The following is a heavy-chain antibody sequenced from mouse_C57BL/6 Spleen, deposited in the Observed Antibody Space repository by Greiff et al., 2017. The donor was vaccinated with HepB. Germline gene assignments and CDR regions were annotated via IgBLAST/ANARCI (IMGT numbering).Heavy chain of an antibody. D-gene: IGHD2-1*01. CDR2: IHPNSGST. Sequence: QVQLQQPGAELVKPGASVKMSCKASGYTFTSYWITWVKQRPGQGLEWIGMIHPNSGSTNYNEKFKSKATLTVDKSSSTAYMQLSSLTSEDSAVYYCAIIYYGNYNYFDYWGQGTTLTVSS. CDR1: GYTFTSYW. CDR3: AIIYYGNYNYFDY. J-gene: IGHJ2*01. V-gene: IGHV1-64*01.